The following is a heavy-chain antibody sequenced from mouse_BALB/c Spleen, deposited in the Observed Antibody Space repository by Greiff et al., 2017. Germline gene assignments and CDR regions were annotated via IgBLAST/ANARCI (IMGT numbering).Heavy chain of an antibody. CDR1: GFTFSSYA. V-gene: IGHV5-6-5*01. CDR2: ISSGGST. CDR3: ARGFTTATAMDY. D-gene: IGHD1-2*01. J-gene: IGHJ4*01. Sequence: EVQLVESGGGLVKPGGSLKLSCAASGFTFSSYAMSWVRQTPEKRLEWVASISSGGSTYYPDSVKGRFTISRDNARNILYLQMSSLRSEDTAMYYCARGFTTATAMDYWGQGTSVTVSS.